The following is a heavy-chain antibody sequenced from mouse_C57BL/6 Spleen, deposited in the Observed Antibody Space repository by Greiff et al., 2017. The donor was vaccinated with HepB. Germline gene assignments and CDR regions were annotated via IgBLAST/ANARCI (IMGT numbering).Heavy chain of an antibody. J-gene: IGHJ1*03. V-gene: IGHV14-2*01. CDR3: APYYYGSSPYWYFDV. Sequence: VQLQQSGAELVKPGASVKLSCTASGFNIKDYYMHWVKQRTEQGLAWIGRIDPEDGETKYAPKFQGKATITADTSSNTAYLQLSSLTSEDTAVYYCAPYYYGSSPYWYFDVWGTGTTVTVSS. CDR1: GFNIKDYY. D-gene: IGHD1-1*01. CDR2: IDPEDGET.